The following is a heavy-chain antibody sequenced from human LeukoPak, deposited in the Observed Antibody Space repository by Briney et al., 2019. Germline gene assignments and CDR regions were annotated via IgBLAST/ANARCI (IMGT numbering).Heavy chain of an antibody. Sequence: GGSLRLSCVVSGFTLSSRWMMWVRQAPGEGLEWMTNINRDGSEKNYVDSVKGRFTITRDNAENSLYLQMNSLKVEDSAIYYCATYDSWSGYNIAYWGQGTLATVSS. CDR2: INRDGSEK. D-gene: IGHD3-3*01. CDR3: ATYDSWSGYNIAY. V-gene: IGHV3-7*03. J-gene: IGHJ4*02. CDR1: GFTLSSRW.